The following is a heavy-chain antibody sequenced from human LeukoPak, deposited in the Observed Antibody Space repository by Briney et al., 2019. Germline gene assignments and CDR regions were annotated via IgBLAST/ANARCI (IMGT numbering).Heavy chain of an antibody. CDR3: ARDSSDYDYVWGSYSWFDP. J-gene: IGHJ5*02. CDR1: GGSFSSYY. V-gene: IGHV4-59*01. CDR2: IYYSGST. D-gene: IGHD3-16*01. Sequence: SETLSLTCTVSGGSFSSYYWSWLRQPPGKGLEWIGYIYYSGSTNYNPSLKSRVTISVDTSKNQFSLKLSSVTAADTAVYYCARDSSDYDYVWGSYSWFDPWGQGALVTVSS.